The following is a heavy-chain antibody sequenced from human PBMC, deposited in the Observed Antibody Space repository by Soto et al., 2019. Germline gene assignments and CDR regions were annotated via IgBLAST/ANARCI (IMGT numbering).Heavy chain of an antibody. J-gene: IGHJ4*02. CDR1: GLTFSSYS. V-gene: IGHV3-48*01. D-gene: IGHD1-1*01. CDR2: ITPSSSNM. CDR3: ARSTFNF. Sequence: EVQLVESGGGLVQPGGSLRLSCAVSGLTFSSYSWNWARQAPGKGLEWISYITPSSSNMYYADSVKGRFAISRDDAKNSLYLHMNSLSVADTAVYYCARSTFNFWGQGTLVTVSS.